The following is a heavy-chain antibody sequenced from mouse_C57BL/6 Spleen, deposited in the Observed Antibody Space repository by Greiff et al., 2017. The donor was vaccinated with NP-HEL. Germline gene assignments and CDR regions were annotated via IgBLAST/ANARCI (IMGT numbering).Heavy chain of an antibody. CDR3: ARGLESYFDY. CDR1: GYTFTSYW. Sequence: VQLQQPGAELVMPGASVKLSCKASGYTFTSYWMHWVKQRPGQGLEWIGEIDPSDSYTNYNQKFKGKSTLTVDKSSSTAYMQLSSLTSEDSAVYYCARGLESYFDYWGQGTTLTVSS. D-gene: IGHD3-3*01. J-gene: IGHJ2*01. V-gene: IGHV1-69*01. CDR2: IDPSDSYT.